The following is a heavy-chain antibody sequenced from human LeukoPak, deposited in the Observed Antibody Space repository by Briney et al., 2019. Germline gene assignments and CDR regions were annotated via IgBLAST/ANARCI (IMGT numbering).Heavy chain of an antibody. V-gene: IGHV5-51*01. J-gene: IGHJ4*02. CDR2: IYPGDSDT. D-gene: IGHD3-16*02. Sequence: GESLKISCKASVFSFTNYWIAWVRQKPGEGLKWMGIIYPGDSDTRYSSSFQGQVTISADKSISTAYLQWSSLKASDTAMYYCARLRVMVSGDLDYWGQGTLVTVSS. CDR1: VFSFTNYW. CDR3: ARLRVMVSGDLDY.